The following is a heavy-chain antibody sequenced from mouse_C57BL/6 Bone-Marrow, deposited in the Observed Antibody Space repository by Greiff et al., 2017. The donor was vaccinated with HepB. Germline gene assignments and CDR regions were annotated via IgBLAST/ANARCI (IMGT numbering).Heavy chain of an antibody. CDR1: GYSITSGYY. CDR2: ISYDGSN. CDR3: ARELNFFYFDY. J-gene: IGHJ2*01. D-gene: IGHD1-3*01. Sequence: EVKLQESGPGLVKPSQSLSLTCSVTGYSITSGYYWNWIRQFPGNKLEWMGYISYDGSNNYNPSLKNRISITRDTSKNQFFLKLNSVTTEDTATYYCARELNFFYFDYWGQGTTLTVSS. V-gene: IGHV3-6*01.